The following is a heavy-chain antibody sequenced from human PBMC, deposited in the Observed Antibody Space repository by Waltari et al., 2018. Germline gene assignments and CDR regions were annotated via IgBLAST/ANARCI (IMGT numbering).Heavy chain of an antibody. CDR2: IIPSLCIA. V-gene: IGHV1-69*08. CDR1: GGTFSSYT. Sequence: QVQLVQSGAEVKKTGSSVKVSCKASGGTFSSYTISWVRQAPGQGLVWMGRIIPSLCIANYVQKFQGRVTITADKSTSTAYMELSSLRSEDTAVYYCARDDADQFDYWGQGTLVTVSS. CDR3: ARDDADQFDY. J-gene: IGHJ4*02.